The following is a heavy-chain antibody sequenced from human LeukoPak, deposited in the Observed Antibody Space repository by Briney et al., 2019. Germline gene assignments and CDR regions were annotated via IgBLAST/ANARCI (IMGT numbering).Heavy chain of an antibody. CDR2: ISDGGFTT. CDR1: GFTFSTFP. V-gene: IGHV3-23*01. CDR3: AKAPVTTCRGAFCYPFDY. J-gene: IGHJ4*02. Sequence: GGSLTLSCAASGFTFSTFPMSWIRQAPGKGLEWVASISDGGFTTYHGDSVKGRFTISRDNSKNILHLQMSSLRAEDTAVYYCAKAPVTTCRGAFCYPFDYWGLGTLVTVSS. D-gene: IGHD2-15*01.